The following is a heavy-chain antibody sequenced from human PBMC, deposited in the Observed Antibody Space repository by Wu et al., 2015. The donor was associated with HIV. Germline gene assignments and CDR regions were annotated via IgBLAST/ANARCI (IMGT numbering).Heavy chain of an antibody. CDR1: GYTFTSYD. J-gene: IGHJ4*02. CDR2: MNPNSGNT. CDR3: ARGYSRYYGSGSYPHY. Sequence: QVQLVQSGAEVKKPGASVKVSCKASGYTFTSYDINWVRQATGQGLEWMGWMNPNSGNTGYAQKFQGRVTMTRNTSISTAYMELSSLRSEDTAVYYCARGYSRYYGSGSYPHYWGQGTLVTVSS. D-gene: IGHD3-10*01. V-gene: IGHV1-8*01.